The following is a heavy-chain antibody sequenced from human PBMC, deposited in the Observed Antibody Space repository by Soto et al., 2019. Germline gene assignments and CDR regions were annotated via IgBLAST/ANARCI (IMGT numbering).Heavy chain of an antibody. V-gene: IGHV4-59*01. CDR1: GGSFSGYY. J-gene: IGHJ4*02. Sequence: SETLSLTCAVYGGSFSGYYWSWIRQPPGKGLEWIGYIYYSGSTNYNPSLKSRVTISVDTSKNQFSLKLSSVTAADTAVYYCARIRGYSYGYFDYWGQGTLVTVSS. D-gene: IGHD5-18*01. CDR3: ARIRGYSYGYFDY. CDR2: IYYSGST.